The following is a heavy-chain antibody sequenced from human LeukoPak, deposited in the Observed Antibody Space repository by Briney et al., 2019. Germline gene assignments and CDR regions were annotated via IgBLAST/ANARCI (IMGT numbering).Heavy chain of an antibody. Sequence: QSGGSLRLSCTASGFTFSSHGMNWVRQAPGKGLEWVSGISGSGGNTYYADSVKGRFTISRDNSKNTLYLQMNSLRAEDTAVYHCAHFSIVVVPAAKDYYFDSWGQGTLVTVSS. V-gene: IGHV3-23*01. CDR2: ISGSGGNT. D-gene: IGHD2-2*01. CDR3: AHFSIVVVPAAKDYYFDS. CDR1: GFTFSSHG. J-gene: IGHJ4*02.